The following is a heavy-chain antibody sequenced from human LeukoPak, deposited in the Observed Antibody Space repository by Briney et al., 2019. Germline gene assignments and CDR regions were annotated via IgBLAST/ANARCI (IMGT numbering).Heavy chain of an antibody. CDR3: ARRAGDYSHPYDY. Sequence: GGSLRLSCAASGFTFSSYSMNWVRQAPGKGLEWVSFIYSGGNTYYADSVKGRFTISRDNSKNTVHLQMNSLRAEDTAMYYCARRAGDYSHPYDYWGQGTLVTVSS. J-gene: IGHJ4*02. CDR1: GFTFSSYS. D-gene: IGHD3-22*01. CDR2: IYSGGNT. V-gene: IGHV3-53*01.